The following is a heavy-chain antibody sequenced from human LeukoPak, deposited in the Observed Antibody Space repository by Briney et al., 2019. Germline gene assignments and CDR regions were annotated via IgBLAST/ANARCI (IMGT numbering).Heavy chain of an antibody. V-gene: IGHV3-74*01. CDR1: GFTFSSYW. Sequence: PGGSLRLSCAASGFTFSSYWMHWVRQAPGEGLVWVSRVNSDGSNTGYADSVKGRFTISRDNAKNTLYLQMNSLRAEDTAVYYCARQYSGSYWDYWGQGTLVTVSS. CDR2: VNSDGSNT. D-gene: IGHD1-26*01. J-gene: IGHJ4*02. CDR3: ARQYSGSYWDY.